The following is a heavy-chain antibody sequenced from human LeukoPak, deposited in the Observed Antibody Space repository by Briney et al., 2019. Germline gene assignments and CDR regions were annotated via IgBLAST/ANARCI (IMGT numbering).Heavy chain of an antibody. J-gene: IGHJ4*02. CDR1: GGSISSYY. D-gene: IGHD2-2*01. CDR2: IYYSGST. CDR3: ARDARGASCYDY. Sequence: SETLSLTCTVSGGSISSYYWSWIRQPPGKGLEWIGYIYYSGSTNYNPSLKSRVTISVDKSKNQFSLKLSSVTAADTAVYYCARDARGASCYDYWGQGTLVTVSS. V-gene: IGHV4-59*01.